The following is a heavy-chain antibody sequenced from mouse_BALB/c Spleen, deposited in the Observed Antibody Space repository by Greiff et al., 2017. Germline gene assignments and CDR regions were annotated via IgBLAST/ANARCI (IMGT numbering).Heavy chain of an antibody. J-gene: IGHJ2*01. CDR3: ARQNPSQDY. V-gene: IGHV5-12-1*01. Sequence: EVKLVESGGGLVKPGGSLKLSCAASGFAFSSYDMSWVRQTPEKRLEWVAYISSGGGSTYYPDTVKGRFTISRDNAKNTLYLQMSSLKSEDTAMYYCARQNPSQDYWGQGTTLTVSS. CDR1: GFAFSSYD. CDR2: ISSGGGST. D-gene: IGHD3-2*02.